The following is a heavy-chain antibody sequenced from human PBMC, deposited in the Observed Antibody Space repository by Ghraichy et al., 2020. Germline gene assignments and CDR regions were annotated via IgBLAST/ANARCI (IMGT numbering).Heavy chain of an antibody. J-gene: IGHJ4*02. CDR2: IDDSGNT. V-gene: IGHV4-59*01. CDR1: GASMRGFF. CDR3: ARGLLPLVGKIYY. Sequence: SQTLSLTCTVSGASMRGFFWNWIRQPPGEGLEWIGYIDDSGNTKYHPSLQSRVTMSVDTSRNQMSLKVTSVTAADTAVYYCARGLLPLVGKIYYWGQGALVTVSS. D-gene: IGHD1-26*01.